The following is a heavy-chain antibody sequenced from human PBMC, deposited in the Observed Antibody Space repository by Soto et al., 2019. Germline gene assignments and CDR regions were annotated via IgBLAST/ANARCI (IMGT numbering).Heavy chain of an antibody. CDR1: GFTFSSYW. CDR3: ARALKDFWSGYYTDY. V-gene: IGHV3-7*05. J-gene: IGHJ4*02. Sequence: EVQLVESGGGLVQPGGSLRLSCAASGFTFSSYWMSWVRQAPGKGLEWVTNIKQDGSEKYYVDSVKGRFTISRDNAKNSLYLQMNSPRAEDTAVYYCARALKDFWSGYYTDYWGQGTLVTVS. CDR2: IKQDGSEK. D-gene: IGHD3-3*01.